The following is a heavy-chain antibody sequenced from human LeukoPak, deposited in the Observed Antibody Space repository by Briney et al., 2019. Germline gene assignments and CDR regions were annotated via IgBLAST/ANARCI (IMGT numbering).Heavy chain of an antibody. J-gene: IGHJ4*02. V-gene: IGHV3-33*01. CDR3: ARNVVPAAMFFDY. CDR2: IWYDGSNK. D-gene: IGHD2-2*01. CDR1: GFTFSSYG. Sequence: GGSLRLSCAASGFTFSSYGMHWVRQAPGKGLEWVAVIWYDGSNKYYADSVKGQFTISRDNSKNTLYLQMNSLRAEDTAVYYCARNVVPAAMFFDYWGQGTLVTVSS.